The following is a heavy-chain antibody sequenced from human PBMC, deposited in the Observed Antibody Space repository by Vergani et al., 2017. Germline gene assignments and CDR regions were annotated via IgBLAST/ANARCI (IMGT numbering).Heavy chain of an antibody. CDR1: GYTLTELS. Sequence: QVQLVQSGAEVKKPGASVKVSCKVSGYTLTELSMHWVRQAPGKGLEWLGGFDPEDGETIYAQKFQGRVTMTEDTSTDTAYMELSMLRSEDTAVYYCATGGSWGLKERRGVGQDAFDIWGQGTMVTVSS. D-gene: IGHD3-10*01. CDR3: ATGGSWGLKERRGVGQDAFDI. CDR2: FDPEDGET. V-gene: IGHV1-24*01. J-gene: IGHJ3*02.